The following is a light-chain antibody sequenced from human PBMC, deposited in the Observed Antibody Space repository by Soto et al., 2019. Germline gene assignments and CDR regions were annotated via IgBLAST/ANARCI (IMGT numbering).Light chain of an antibody. CDR2: DAS. V-gene: IGKV2D-29*01. Sequence: DIVVTQTPLSLSVTPGQPASISCKSSQSLLHTDGKTYLYWYLQKPGQPPQLLIYDASTLESGVPSRFSGSGSGADFTLTISSLQPEDFATYYCQQFYDYPLTFGGGTKVEIK. CDR1: QSLLHTDGKTY. J-gene: IGKJ4*01. CDR3: QQFYDYPLT.